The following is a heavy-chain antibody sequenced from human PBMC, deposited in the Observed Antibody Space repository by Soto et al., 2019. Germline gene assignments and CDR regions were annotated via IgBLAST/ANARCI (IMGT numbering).Heavy chain of an antibody. Sequence: VQLLESGGGSVQPGGSLRLSCAASGFTFSTYDMSWVRQAPWKGLEWVSTIAASGRNADYADSVKGRFTISRDNSKNTLYLRMNSLIAEDTAVYYCAYRTGFDYWGQGALVTVSS. J-gene: IGHJ4*02. CDR1: GFTFSTYD. CDR2: IAASGRNA. V-gene: IGHV3-23*01. CDR3: AYRTGFDY.